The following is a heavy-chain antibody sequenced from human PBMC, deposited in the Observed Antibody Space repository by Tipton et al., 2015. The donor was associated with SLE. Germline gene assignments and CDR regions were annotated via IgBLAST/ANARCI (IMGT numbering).Heavy chain of an antibody. CDR2: IWYDGSNK. CDR3: ARDRNSGYDWSFDN. Sequence: SLRLSCAASGFTYSSYGMHWVRQAPGKGLEWVAVIWYDGSNKYYVDSVKGRFTISRDNSKNTLYLQMNSLRAEDTAVYYCARDRNSGYDWSFDNWGQGTLGTVSS. D-gene: IGHD5-12*01. J-gene: IGHJ4*02. V-gene: IGHV3-33*01. CDR1: GFTYSSYG.